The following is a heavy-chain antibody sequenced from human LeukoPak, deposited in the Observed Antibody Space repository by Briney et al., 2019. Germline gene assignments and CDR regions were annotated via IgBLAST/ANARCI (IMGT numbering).Heavy chain of an antibody. J-gene: IGHJ4*02. Sequence: ASVKVSCKASGYTFTSYYMHWVRQAPGQGLEWMGIINPSGGSTSYAQKFQGRVTMTRDTSTSTVYMELSSLRSEDTAVYYCARSGNYYDSSGYYGLHYWGQGTLVTVSS. D-gene: IGHD3-22*01. V-gene: IGHV1-46*01. CDR1: GYTFTSYY. CDR3: ARSGNYYDSSGYYGLHY. CDR2: INPSGGST.